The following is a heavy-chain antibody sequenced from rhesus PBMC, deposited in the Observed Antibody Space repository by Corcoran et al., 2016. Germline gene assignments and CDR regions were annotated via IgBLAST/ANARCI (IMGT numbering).Heavy chain of an antibody. CDR2: NYGSSGGT. CDR1: GGSFSDYYF. CDR3: ARPYSGSYYRFDV. Sequence: QVQLQESGPGLVTPSETLSLTRAVSGGSFSDYYFCSWFRQPPGKGLEWIGFNYGSSGGTNYNPYLKNRVTISIDMSKNQFSLKLNSVTAADTAMYYCARPYSGSYYRFDVWGAGVLVTVSS. V-gene: IGHV4-106*01. J-gene: IGHJ5-1*01. D-gene: IGHD3-16*01.